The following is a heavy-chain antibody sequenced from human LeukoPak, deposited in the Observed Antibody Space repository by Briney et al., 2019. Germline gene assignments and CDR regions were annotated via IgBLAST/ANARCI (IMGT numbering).Heavy chain of an antibody. V-gene: IGHV3-23*01. CDR3: AKGPENEGAFDI. J-gene: IGHJ3*02. CDR1: GFTFSSYG. CDR2: ISGSGGST. Sequence: PGGSLRLSCAASGFTFSSYGMSWVRQAPGKGLEWVSAISGSGGSTYYADSVKGRFTISRDNSKNTLYLQMNSLRAEDTAVYYCAKGPENEGAFDIWGQGTMVTVSS. D-gene: IGHD1-1*01.